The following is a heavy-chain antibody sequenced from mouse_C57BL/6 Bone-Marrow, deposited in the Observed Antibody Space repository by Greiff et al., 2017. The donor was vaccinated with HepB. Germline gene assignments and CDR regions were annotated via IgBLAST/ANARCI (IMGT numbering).Heavy chain of an antibody. CDR3: ATLYDGYYVWYFDV. Sequence: QVQLQQSGAELARPGASVKMSCKASGYTFTSYTMHWVKQRPGQGLEWIGYINPSSGYTKYNQKFKDKATLTADKSSSTAYMQLSSLTSEDSAFYYCATLYDGYYVWYFDVWGTGTTVTVSS. V-gene: IGHV1-4*01. D-gene: IGHD2-3*01. CDR2: INPSSGYT. J-gene: IGHJ1*03. CDR1: GYTFTSYT.